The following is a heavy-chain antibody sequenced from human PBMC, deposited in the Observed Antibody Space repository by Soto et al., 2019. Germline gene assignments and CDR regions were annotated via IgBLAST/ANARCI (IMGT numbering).Heavy chain of an antibody. CDR2: ISTSGTT. CDR1: GGSISSYF. V-gene: IGHV4-4*07. D-gene: IGHD6-19*01. CDR3: AREAGPDRWFDP. Sequence: SETLSLTCTVSGGSISSYFWTWIRQPAGKALDWIGRISTSGTTNYNPSLKSRVTMSVDTSKNHFSLNLSSVTAADTAVYYCAREAGPDRWFDPWGQGTLVTVSS. J-gene: IGHJ5*02.